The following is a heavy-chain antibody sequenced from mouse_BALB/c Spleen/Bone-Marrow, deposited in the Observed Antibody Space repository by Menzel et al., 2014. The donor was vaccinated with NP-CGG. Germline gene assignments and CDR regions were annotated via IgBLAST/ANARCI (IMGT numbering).Heavy chain of an antibody. Sequence: QVQLQQPGAELVKPGASVKLSCKVSGYTFTNYYVYWVKPRPGQGLEWIGEINPSNGVTNFNEKFMIKATLTVDSSSSTAYMHLSSLTSEDSAVYYCTRSGFYGYGTYFDVWGAGTTVTVSS. CDR1: GYTFTNYY. J-gene: IGHJ1*01. V-gene: IGHV1S81*02. CDR2: INPSNGVT. D-gene: IGHD1-2*01. CDR3: TRSGFYGYGTYFDV.